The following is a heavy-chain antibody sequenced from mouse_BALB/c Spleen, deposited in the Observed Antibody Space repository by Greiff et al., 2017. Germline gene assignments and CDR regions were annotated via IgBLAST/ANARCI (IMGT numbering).Heavy chain of an antibody. D-gene: IGHD2-4*01. V-gene: IGHV5-9-4*01. Sequence: EVQRVESGGGLVKPGGSLKLSCAASGFTFSSYAMSWVRQSPEKRLEWVAEISSGGSYTYYPDTVTGRFTISRDNAKNTLYLEMSSLRSEDTAMYYCARAMITTRGFDYWGQGTTLTVSS. CDR3: ARAMITTRGFDY. J-gene: IGHJ2*01. CDR1: GFTFSSYA. CDR2: ISSGGSYT.